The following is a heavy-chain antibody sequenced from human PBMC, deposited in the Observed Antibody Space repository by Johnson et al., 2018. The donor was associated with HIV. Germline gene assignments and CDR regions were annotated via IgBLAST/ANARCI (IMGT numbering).Heavy chain of an antibody. Sequence: QVQLVESGGGVVQPGRSLRLSCAASGFTFTSYTIHWVRQAPGKGLEWVALISSDGTNKYYADSVKDRFTISRDNSKNTLYLQMNSLRAEDTAVYYCAKTEDAFDIWGQGTMVTVSS. J-gene: IGHJ3*02. CDR3: AKTEDAFDI. CDR1: GFTFTSYT. V-gene: IGHV3-30-3*02. CDR2: ISSDGTNK.